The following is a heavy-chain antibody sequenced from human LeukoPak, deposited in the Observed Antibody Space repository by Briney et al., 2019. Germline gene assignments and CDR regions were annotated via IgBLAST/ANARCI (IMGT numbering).Heavy chain of an antibody. CDR1: GFNVSVNY. J-gene: IGHJ6*03. CDR2: LYSSGGT. Sequence: GGSLRLSCAASGFNVSVNYMSWVRQAPGKGLEWVSVLYSSGGTNYADSVKGRFTISRDNSKNTLYLQMNSLRAEDTAVYYCAKDLRVPTPEYGPPYYYYYYTDVWGKGTTVTVSS. CDR3: AKDLRVPTPEYGPPYYYYYYTDV. D-gene: IGHD1-14*01. V-gene: IGHV3-53*01.